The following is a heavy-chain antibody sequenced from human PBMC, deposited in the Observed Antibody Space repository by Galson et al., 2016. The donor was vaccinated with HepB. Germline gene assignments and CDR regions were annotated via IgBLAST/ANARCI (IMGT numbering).Heavy chain of an antibody. Sequence: SLRLSCAASGFTVSSNYLSWVRQAPGKGLEWVSIVYSDGSTYYSDSVRGRFTISRDNSNNIVYLQMNSLRAEDTAVYFCAKGDDFWSGYYGGLWGQGTLVTVSS. CDR1: GFTVSSNY. D-gene: IGHD3-3*01. J-gene: IGHJ4*02. CDR2: VYSDGST. V-gene: IGHV3-53*01. CDR3: AKGDDFWSGYYGGL.